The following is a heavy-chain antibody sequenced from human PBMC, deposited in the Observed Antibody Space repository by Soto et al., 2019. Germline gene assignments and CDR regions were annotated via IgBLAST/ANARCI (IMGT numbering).Heavy chain of an antibody. D-gene: IGHD5-12*01. CDR2: IYDSGMT. Sequence: SSSXALTGTVSVGSIMSGGYYVGWIRQHPGNVRDWIGYIYDSGMTYYNPSLKSRITISLDTSKNHFSLKLSSVTAADTAVYPSARDAGDVATEFYFEYRGQRTLV. CDR1: VGSIMSGGYY. V-gene: IGHV4-31*03. CDR3: ARDAGDVATEFYFEY. J-gene: IGHJ4*02.